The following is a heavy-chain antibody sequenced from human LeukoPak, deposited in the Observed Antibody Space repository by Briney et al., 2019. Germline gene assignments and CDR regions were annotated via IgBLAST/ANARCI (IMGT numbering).Heavy chain of an antibody. CDR2: INPNSGGT. CDR1: GYTFTGYY. D-gene: IGHD3-22*01. J-gene: IGHJ4*02. CDR3: ARGLPAYYYDSSGYYYASLSY. V-gene: IGHV1-2*02. Sequence: GASVKVSCKASGYTFTGYYMHWVRQAPGQGLEWMGWINPNSGGTKYAQKFQGRVTMTRDTSISTAYMELSRLRSDDTAVHYCARGLPAYYYDSSGYYYASLSYWGQGTLVTVSS.